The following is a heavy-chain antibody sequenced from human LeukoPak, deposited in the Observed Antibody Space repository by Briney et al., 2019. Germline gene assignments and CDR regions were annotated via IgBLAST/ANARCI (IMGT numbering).Heavy chain of an antibody. Sequence: GGSLRLSCAASGFTFDDYGMSWVRQAPGKGLEWVSGINWNGGSTGYADSVKGRFTISRDNAKNSLYLQMNSLRAEDTGVYYCASWGEGALDNWGQGTLVTVSS. J-gene: IGHJ4*02. CDR1: GFTFDDYG. CDR3: ASWGEGALDN. CDR2: INWNGGST. D-gene: IGHD1-26*01. V-gene: IGHV3-20*04.